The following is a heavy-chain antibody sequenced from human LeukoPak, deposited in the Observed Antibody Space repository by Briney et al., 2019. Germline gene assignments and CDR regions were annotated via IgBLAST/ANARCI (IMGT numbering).Heavy chain of an antibody. CDR2: IYYSGHT. D-gene: IGHD1-1*01. V-gene: IGHV4-34*01. J-gene: IGHJ5*02. CDR1: GGSFSGYY. Sequence: SETLSLTCAVYGGSFSGYYWSWIRQPPGKGLEWIGNIYYSGHTYYNPSLKSRVIISVVTSKNQFSLTLTSVTATDTAVYYCARRRERYSWNDLGGYFDPWGQGTLVTVSS. CDR3: ARRRERYSWNDLGGYFDP.